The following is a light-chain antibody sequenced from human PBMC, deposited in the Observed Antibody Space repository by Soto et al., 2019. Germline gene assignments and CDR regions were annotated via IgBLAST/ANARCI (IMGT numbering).Light chain of an antibody. Sequence: DLVMTQSPDSLAVSLGERATINCKSSQSVLYSSNNKNYLAWYQQKPGQPPKLLIYWASTRESGVPDRFSGSGSGTDFTLTISSLQAEDVAVYYCQQYYSTSYTFGQGTKVDIK. J-gene: IGKJ2*01. CDR2: WAS. V-gene: IGKV4-1*01. CDR3: QQYYSTSYT. CDR1: QSVLYSSNNKNY.